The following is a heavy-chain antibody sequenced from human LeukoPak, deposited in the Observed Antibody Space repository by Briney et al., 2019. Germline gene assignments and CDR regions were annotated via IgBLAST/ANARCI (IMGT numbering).Heavy chain of an antibody. CDR1: GGSFSGYY. V-gene: IGHV4-34*01. CDR2: INHSGST. Sequence: KPSETLSLTCAVYGGSFSGYYWSWIRQPPGKGLEWIGEINHSGSTNYNPSLKSRVTISVDTSKNQFSLKLSSVTAADTAVYYCAREALGSYFDYWGQGTLVTVSS. J-gene: IGHJ4*02. CDR3: AREALGSYFDY. D-gene: IGHD1-26*01.